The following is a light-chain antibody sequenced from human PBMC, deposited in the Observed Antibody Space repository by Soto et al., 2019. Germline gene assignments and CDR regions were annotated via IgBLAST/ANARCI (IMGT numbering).Light chain of an antibody. CDR2: AAS. CDR3: QQSYSTPPWT. V-gene: IGKV1-39*01. Sequence: DIQMTQSPSSLSASVGDRVTITCRASQSIRSYLNWYQQKPGKAPKLLIYAASSLQSGVPSRFSGSGSGTDFTLTISSLQPEDFATYYCQQSYSTPPWTFGQGTKVDI. J-gene: IGKJ1*01. CDR1: QSIRSY.